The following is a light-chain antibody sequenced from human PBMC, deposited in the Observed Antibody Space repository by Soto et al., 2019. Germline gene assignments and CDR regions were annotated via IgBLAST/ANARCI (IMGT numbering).Light chain of an antibody. CDR2: GAA. CDR1: QSVFSS. J-gene: IGKJ1*01. CDR3: QQYHNWPA. Sequence: EIVMTQSPVTLSVSPGERATLSCRASQSVFSSLAWYQQKPGQAPRLLIYGAATRATGVPARFSGSGSGTEFTLTISSLQSEDFAIYYCQQYHNWPAFGQGTTVEVK. V-gene: IGKV3-15*01.